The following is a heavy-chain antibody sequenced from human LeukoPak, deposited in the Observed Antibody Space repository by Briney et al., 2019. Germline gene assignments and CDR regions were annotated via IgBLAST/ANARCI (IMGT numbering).Heavy chain of an antibody. V-gene: IGHV1-69*04. CDR1: GGTFSSYA. J-gene: IGHJ4*02. Sequence: ASVKVSCKASGGTFSSYAISWVRQAPGQGLEWMGRIIPILGIANYAQKFQGRVTITADKSTSTAYMELSSLRSEDTAVYYCARDRSGYYDILNPLDYWGQGTLVTVPS. CDR2: IIPILGIA. CDR3: ARDRSGYYDILNPLDY. D-gene: IGHD3-9*01.